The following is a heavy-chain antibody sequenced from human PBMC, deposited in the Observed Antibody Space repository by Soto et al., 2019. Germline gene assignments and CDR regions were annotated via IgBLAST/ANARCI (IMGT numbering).Heavy chain of an antibody. J-gene: IGHJ6*02. D-gene: IGHD3-16*01. V-gene: IGHV3-23*01. Sequence: QPGGSLRLSCAASGFTFSSYTLSWVRPAPGKGLEWVSAIRASGSDTFYADSVKGRFTISRDNSKNTLYLQMNSLRAEGTAIYYCAKRGDYYYYGMNVWGQGTTVTVSS. CDR1: GFTFSSYT. CDR2: IRASGSDT. CDR3: AKRGDYYYYGMNV.